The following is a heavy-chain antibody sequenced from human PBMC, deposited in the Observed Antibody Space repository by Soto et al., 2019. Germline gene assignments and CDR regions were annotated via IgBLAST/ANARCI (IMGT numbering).Heavy chain of an antibody. CDR1: GFTFSSYG. V-gene: IGHV3-33*01. D-gene: IGHD1-26*01. Sequence: QVQLVESGGGVVQPGRSLRLSCAASGFTFSSYGMHWVRQAPGKGLEWVAVIWYDGSNKYYADSVKGRFTISRDKSKNTLYLQMNSLRAEDTAVYYCARDRVGATDYWGQGTLVTVSS. CDR2: IWYDGSNK. CDR3: ARDRVGATDY. J-gene: IGHJ4*02.